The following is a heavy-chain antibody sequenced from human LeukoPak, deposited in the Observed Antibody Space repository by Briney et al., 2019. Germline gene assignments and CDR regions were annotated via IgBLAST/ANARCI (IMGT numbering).Heavy chain of an antibody. J-gene: IGHJ3*02. D-gene: IGHD2-15*01. CDR3: AKGTTGHCSGATCYPFDM. V-gene: IGHV3-23*01. CDR1: GFTFSSYG. CDR2: SAGSGGGGGT. Sequence: GGSLRLSCVASGFTFSSYGMNWVRQAPGKVLEWVSSSAGSGGGGGTYYADSVKGRSTIFRDSSKNTLFLHMNSLRVEDTAVYYCAKGTTGHCSGATCYPFDMWGQGTVVTVSS.